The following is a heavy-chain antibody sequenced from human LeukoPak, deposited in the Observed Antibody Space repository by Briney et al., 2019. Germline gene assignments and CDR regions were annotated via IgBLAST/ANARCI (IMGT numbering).Heavy chain of an antibody. CDR1: GFTFSSYG. D-gene: IGHD4-23*01. CDR2: IWYDGSNK. J-gene: IGHJ4*02. CDR3: ARDFRTGLRWGFDY. V-gene: IGHV3-33*01. Sequence: QPGGSLRLSCAASGFTFSSYGMHWVRQAPGKGLEWVAVIWYDGSNKYYADSVKGRFPISRDNSKNTLYLQMNSLRAEDTAVYYCARDFRTGLRWGFDYWGQGTLVTVSS.